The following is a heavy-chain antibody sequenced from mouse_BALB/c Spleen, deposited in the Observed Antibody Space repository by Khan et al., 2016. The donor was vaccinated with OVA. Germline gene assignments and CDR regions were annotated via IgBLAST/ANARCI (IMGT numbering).Heavy chain of an antibody. J-gene: IGHJ3*01. D-gene: IGHD2-1*01. CDR2: FIIDGDYT. CDR3: ARSPYGNFAY. V-gene: IGHV5-9-3*01. CDR1: GSLFRPIP. Sequence: EVQLVESGGGLVKPGGSLKLSCAASGSLFRPIPMPWVAKLRKKRRRWSQTFIIDGDYTYYPDNVTGRFTISRDNAKNTLYLQMSSLRSEDTAMYYCARSPYGNFAYWGQGTLVTVSA.